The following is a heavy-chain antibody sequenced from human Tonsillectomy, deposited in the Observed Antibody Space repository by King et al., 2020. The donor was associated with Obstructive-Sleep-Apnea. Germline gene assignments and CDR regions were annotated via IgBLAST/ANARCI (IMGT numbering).Heavy chain of an antibody. Sequence: VQLQESGPGLVKPSETLSLTCTVSGDSMNSYYWSWIRQPPGMGLEWIGFIYYSGSTNYNPSLKSRVTISVDTSKNHFSLKLRSVIAADTAVYYCARHRWGYCSSTSCQNWFDPWGQGTRVIVSS. V-gene: IGHV4-59*08. CDR2: IYYSGST. J-gene: IGHJ5*02. D-gene: IGHD2-2*01. CDR3: ARHRWGYCSSTSCQNWFDP. CDR1: GDSMNSYY.